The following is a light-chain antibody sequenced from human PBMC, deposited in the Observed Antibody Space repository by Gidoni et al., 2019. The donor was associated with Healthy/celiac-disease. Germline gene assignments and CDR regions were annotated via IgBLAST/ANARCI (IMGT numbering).Light chain of an antibody. V-gene: IGKV1-39*01. CDR2: AAS. Sequence: IQITPSPSSLSASVGDRVTITCRASQRISSYLNWYQQKPGKAPKLLIYAASSLQSGVPSRFSGSGSGTDFTLTISSLQPEDFATYYCQQSYSTPLTFXQXTKVEIK. J-gene: IGKJ1*01. CDR1: QRISSY. CDR3: QQSYSTPLT.